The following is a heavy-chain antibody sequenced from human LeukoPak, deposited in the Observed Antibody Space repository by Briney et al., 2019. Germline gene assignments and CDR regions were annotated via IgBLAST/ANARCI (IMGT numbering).Heavy chain of an antibody. CDR2: INPSGGST. V-gene: IGHV1-46*01. Sequence: ASVKVSCKASGYTFTSYGISWVRQAPGQGLEWMGIINPSGGSTSYAQKFQGRVTMTRDTSTSTVYMELSSLRSEDTAVYHCASTPPSGEQWGGYWGQGTLVTVSS. CDR1: GYTFTSYG. J-gene: IGHJ4*02. D-gene: IGHD6-19*01. CDR3: ASTPPSGEQWGGY.